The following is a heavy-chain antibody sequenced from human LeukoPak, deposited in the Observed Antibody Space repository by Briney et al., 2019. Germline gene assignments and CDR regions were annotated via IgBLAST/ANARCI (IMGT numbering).Heavy chain of an antibody. Sequence: GGSLRLSCVASGFTFSNHEMNWVRQAPGKGLEWVSYISRSGTTIHYADSVKGRFSISRDNGKNSLFLQLNSLRAEDTALYYCARDLYGMDVWGQGTTVTVSS. CDR2: ISRSGTTI. CDR3: ARDLYGMDV. CDR1: GFTFSNHE. J-gene: IGHJ6*02. V-gene: IGHV3-48*03.